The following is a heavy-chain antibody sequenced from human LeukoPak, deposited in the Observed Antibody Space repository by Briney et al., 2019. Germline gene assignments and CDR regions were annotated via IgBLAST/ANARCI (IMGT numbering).Heavy chain of an antibody. CDR1: GNTFTGYY. Sequence: ASVKVSCKASGNTFTGYYMHWVRQAPGQGLEWMGWINPNSGATNYAQKFQGRVTMTRDTSISTAYMELSRLRSDDTAVYYCAREVSIGAFDIWGQGTMVTVSS. D-gene: IGHD5/OR15-5a*01. V-gene: IGHV1-2*02. CDR3: AREVSIGAFDI. J-gene: IGHJ3*02. CDR2: INPNSGAT.